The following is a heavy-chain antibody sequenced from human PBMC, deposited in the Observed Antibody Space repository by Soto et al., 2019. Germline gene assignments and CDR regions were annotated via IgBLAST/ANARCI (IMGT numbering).Heavy chain of an antibody. V-gene: IGHV1-2*02. D-gene: IGHD4-17*01. J-gene: IGHJ4*02. CDR1: GCTFTGYY. Sequence: ASVKVSCKASGCTFTGYYMHWVRQAPGQGLEWMGWINPNSGGTNYAQKFQGRVTMTTDTSTSTAYMELRSLRSDDTAVYYCASDTDGAYGPRYFDYRGQGTLVTGSP. CDR2: INPNSGGT. CDR3: ASDTDGAYGPRYFDY.